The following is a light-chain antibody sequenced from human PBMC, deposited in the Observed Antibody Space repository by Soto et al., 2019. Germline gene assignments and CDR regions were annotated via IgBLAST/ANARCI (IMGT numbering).Light chain of an antibody. CDR1: SSNVGSNA. J-gene: IGLJ3*02. CDR3: AAWDDSLNGWV. CDR2: SND. Sequence: QSVLTQPPSASGTPGQRVTISCSGSSSNVGSNAVNWYQQLPGTAPKLLIYSNDQRPSGVPDRFSGSGFGTSASLAISGLQSEDEADYYCAAWDDSLNGWVFGGGTQLTVL. V-gene: IGLV1-44*01.